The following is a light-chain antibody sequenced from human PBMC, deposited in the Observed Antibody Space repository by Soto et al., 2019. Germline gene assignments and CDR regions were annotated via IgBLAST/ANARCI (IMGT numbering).Light chain of an antibody. Sequence: EIVLTQSPGTLSLSPGERATLSCRASQSVSSSYLAWYQQKPGQAPRLLIYGASSRATGIPDRFSGSGSGTDFTLTISRLEPEDFAVYYCHQYGSSPCTFGQGTKVEI. CDR1: QSVSSSY. J-gene: IGKJ1*01. CDR2: GAS. V-gene: IGKV3-20*01. CDR3: HQYGSSPCT.